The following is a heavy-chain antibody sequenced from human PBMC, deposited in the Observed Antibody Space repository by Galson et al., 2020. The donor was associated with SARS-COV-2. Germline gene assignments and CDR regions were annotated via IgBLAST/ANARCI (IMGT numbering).Heavy chain of an antibody. D-gene: IGHD3-22*01. Sequence: TGGSLKISCKGSGYSFTSYWIGWVRQMPGKGLEWMGIIYPGDSDTRYSPSFQGQVTISADKSISTAYLQWSSLKASDTAMYYCARLHGYYDSSGVYYFDYWGQGTLVTVSS. J-gene: IGHJ4*02. CDR1: GYSFTSYW. V-gene: IGHV5-51*01. CDR3: ARLHGYYDSSGVYYFDY. CDR2: IYPGDSDT.